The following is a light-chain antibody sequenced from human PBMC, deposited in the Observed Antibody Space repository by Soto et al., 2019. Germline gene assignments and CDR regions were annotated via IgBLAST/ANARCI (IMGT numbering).Light chain of an antibody. J-gene: IGKJ4*01. Sequence: EIVLTQSPATLSLSPGERATLSCRASQSVSSSLAWYQQKPSQAPRLLIYAASNRATGIPTRFSGSGSGTDFTLTISSLEPEDFGVYYCQQRSDWPPSLTFGGGTKVEIK. CDR1: QSVSSS. CDR3: QQRSDWPPSLT. CDR2: AAS. V-gene: IGKV3-11*01.